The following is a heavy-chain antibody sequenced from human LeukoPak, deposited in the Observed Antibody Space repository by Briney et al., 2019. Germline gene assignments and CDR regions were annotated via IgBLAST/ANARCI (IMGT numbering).Heavy chain of an antibody. CDR3: AREAYIAAAGIDY. D-gene: IGHD6-13*01. Sequence: ASVKVSCKASGGTFSSYAISWVRQAPGQGLAWMGGIIPIFGTANYAQKFQGRVTITADESTSTAYMELSSLRSEDTAVYYCAREAYIAAAGIDYWGQGTLVTVSS. CDR1: GGTFSSYA. CDR2: IIPIFGTA. V-gene: IGHV1-69*13. J-gene: IGHJ4*02.